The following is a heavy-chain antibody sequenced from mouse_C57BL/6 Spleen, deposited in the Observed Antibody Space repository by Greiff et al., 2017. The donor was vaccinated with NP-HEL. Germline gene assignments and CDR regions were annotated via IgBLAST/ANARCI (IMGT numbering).Heavy chain of an antibody. J-gene: IGHJ4*01. CDR1: GYAFTNYL. Sequence: QVQLQQSGAELVRPGTSVKVSCKASGYAFTNYLIEWVKQRPGQGLEWIGVINPGSGGTNYNEKFKGKATLTADKSSSTAYMQLSSLTSEDSAVYFCARQIRNYDAMDYWGQGTSVTVSS. V-gene: IGHV1-54*01. CDR2: INPGSGGT. D-gene: IGHD2-1*01. CDR3: ARQIRNYDAMDY.